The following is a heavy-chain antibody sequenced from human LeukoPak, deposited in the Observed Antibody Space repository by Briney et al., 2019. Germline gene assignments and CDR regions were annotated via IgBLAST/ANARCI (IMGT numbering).Heavy chain of an antibody. V-gene: IGHV3-20*04. CDR3: ARGYYDSSGYYPDY. J-gene: IGHJ4*02. D-gene: IGHD3-22*01. CDR1: GFTFDDYG. CDR2: INWNGGST. Sequence: GGSLRLSCAASGFTFDDYGMSWVRQAPGKGLEWVSGINWNGGSTGYADSVKGRFTISRDNAKNSLYLQMNSLRAEDTALYYCARGYYDSSGYYPDYWGQGTLVTVSS.